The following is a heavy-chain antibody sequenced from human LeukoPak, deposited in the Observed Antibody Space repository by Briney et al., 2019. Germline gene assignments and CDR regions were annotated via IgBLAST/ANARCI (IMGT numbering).Heavy chain of an antibody. D-gene: IGHD3-3*01. CDR3: ARARYETRIWPKSRYDYYHYMDV. Sequence: ASVKVSCKASGYTFTSYYMHWVRQAPGQGLEWMGIINPSGGSTSYAQKFQDRVTITRDTSARTAYMELSSLRSEDMAVYYCARARYETRIWPKSRYDYYHYMDVWGKGTTVTVSS. CDR2: INPSGGST. V-gene: IGHV1-46*01. CDR1: GYTFTSYY. J-gene: IGHJ6*03.